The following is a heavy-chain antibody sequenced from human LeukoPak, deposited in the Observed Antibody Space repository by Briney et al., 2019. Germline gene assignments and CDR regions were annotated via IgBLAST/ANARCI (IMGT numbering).Heavy chain of an antibody. Sequence: GGSLRLSCAVSGFTFSRYWMSWVRQAPGKGLEWVSVIQSGGTTYYADSVKGRFTISRDISKNTLYLQMDSLRAEDTAVYYCAREPWGAKGAAWGMDVWGQGTTVTVSS. CDR1: GFTFSRYW. J-gene: IGHJ6*02. V-gene: IGHV3-53*01. CDR3: AREPWGAKGAAWGMDV. D-gene: IGHD1-26*01. CDR2: IQSGGTT.